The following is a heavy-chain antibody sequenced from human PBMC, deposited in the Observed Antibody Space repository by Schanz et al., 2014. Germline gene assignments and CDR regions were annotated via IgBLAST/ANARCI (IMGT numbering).Heavy chain of an antibody. D-gene: IGHD3-3*01. CDR1: GGTFSSYT. V-gene: IGHV1-69*02. CDR2: IIPVLNIA. J-gene: IGHJ4*02. Sequence: QLQLVQSGAEVKKPGSSVKVSCKLSGGTFSSYTIRWMRQAPGQGLEWMGKIIPVLNIATYAQGFQGRVSITADTSTNTAYMELSSLTSEDAAVHYCARGRDFYDYWGQGALVTVSS. CDR3: ARGRDFYDY.